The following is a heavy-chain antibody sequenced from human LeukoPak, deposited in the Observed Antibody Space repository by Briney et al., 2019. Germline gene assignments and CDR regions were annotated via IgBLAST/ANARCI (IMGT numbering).Heavy chain of an antibody. Sequence: GESLKISCKGSGYSFTSYWVGWVRQMPGKGLEWMGIIYPGDSDTRNSPSFQGQVTISVDKSISTAYLQWSSLKASDTAMYYCARTRVKMETREFDYWGQGTLVTVSS. CDR1: GYSFTSYW. J-gene: IGHJ4*02. V-gene: IGHV5-51*01. CDR2: IYPGDSDT. D-gene: IGHD5-24*01. CDR3: ARTRVKMETREFDY.